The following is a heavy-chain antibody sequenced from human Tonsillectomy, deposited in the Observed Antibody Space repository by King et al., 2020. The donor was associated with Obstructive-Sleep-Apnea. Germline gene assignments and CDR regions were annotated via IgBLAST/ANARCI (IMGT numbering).Heavy chain of an antibody. CDR2: IDPSDSYT. J-gene: IGHJ4*02. CDR3: ARPRYYDSSGYLFDY. V-gene: IGHV5-10-1*01. Sequence: QLVQSGAEVKKPGASLRISCKGSGFSFTTSWISWVRQMPGKGLEWLGRIDPSDSYTTYSPSFQGHVTISADKSISTAYLQWSSLRASDTAMYYCARPRYYDSSGYLFDYWGQGTLVTVSS. D-gene: IGHD3-22*01. CDR1: GFSFTTSW.